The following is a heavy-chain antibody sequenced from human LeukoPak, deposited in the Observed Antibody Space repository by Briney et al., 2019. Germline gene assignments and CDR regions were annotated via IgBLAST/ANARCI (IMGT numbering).Heavy chain of an antibody. V-gene: IGHV4-59*01. J-gene: IGHJ4*02. Sequence: SETLSLTCTVSGESISGFYLTWIRQPPGKGLEWIGYIYYSGSTNYNPSLKSRVTISVDTSKNQFSLKLSSVTAADTAVYYCARGVVIAPQTFDYWGQGTLVTVSS. CDR2: IYYSGST. CDR1: GESISGFY. CDR3: ARGVVIAPQTFDY. D-gene: IGHD2-21*01.